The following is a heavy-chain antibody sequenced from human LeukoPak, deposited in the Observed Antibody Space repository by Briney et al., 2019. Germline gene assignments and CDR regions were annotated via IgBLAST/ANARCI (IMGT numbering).Heavy chain of an antibody. D-gene: IGHD6-13*01. J-gene: IGHJ4*02. CDR1: GYTLTGYY. Sequence: ASVKVSCKASGYTLTGYYMHWVRQAPGQGLEWMGWINPNSGGTNYAQKFQGRVTMTRDTSISTAYMELSRLRSDDTAVYYCARDMDTYSSSWSPFDYWGQGTLVTVSS. V-gene: IGHV1-2*02. CDR3: ARDMDTYSSSWSPFDY. CDR2: INPNSGGT.